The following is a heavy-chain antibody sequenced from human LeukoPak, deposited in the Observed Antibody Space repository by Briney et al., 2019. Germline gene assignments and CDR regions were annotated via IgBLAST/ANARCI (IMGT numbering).Heavy chain of an antibody. CDR2: IGAYNGYT. CDR1: GYTFSSFG. J-gene: IGHJ5*02. Sequence: GASVKVSCKASGYTFSSFGINWVRQAPGQGLEWMGWIGAYNGYTNYAQKFQGRVTVTTDTSTSTAYMELRSLRSDDTAVYYCARDPAPATAPPGWFDLWGQGTLVTVSS. D-gene: IGHD2-2*01. CDR3: ARDPAPATAPPGWFDL. V-gene: IGHV1-18*01.